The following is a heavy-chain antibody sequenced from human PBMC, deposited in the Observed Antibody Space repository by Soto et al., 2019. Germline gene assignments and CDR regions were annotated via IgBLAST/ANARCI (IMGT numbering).Heavy chain of an antibody. Sequence: SETLSLTCAVSGGSISSGGYSWGWIRQPPGKGLEWIGYVYHSGSTYYNPSLKSRVTISVDRSKNQFSLKLSSVTAADTDVYYCVIFRVSVVGGGAVDYRDLWGQVAVLTVS. J-gene: IGHJ4*02. CDR3: VIFRVSVVGGGAVDYRDL. CDR1: GGSISSGGYS. CDR2: VYHSGST. V-gene: IGHV4-30-2*01. D-gene: IGHD4-17*01.